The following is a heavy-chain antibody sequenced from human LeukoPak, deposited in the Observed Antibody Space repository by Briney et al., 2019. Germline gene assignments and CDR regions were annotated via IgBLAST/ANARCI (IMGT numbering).Heavy chain of an antibody. CDR1: GFTFSSYA. J-gene: IGHJ3*02. CDR3: AKLHKRAYSSNWYPDVFDI. CDR2: ISGSGGST. D-gene: IGHD6-13*01. V-gene: IGHV3-23*01. Sequence: GGSLRLSCAASGFTFSSYAMSWVRQAPGKGLEWVSAISGSGGSTYYADSVMGRFTISRDNSKNTLYLQMNSLRAEDTAVYYCAKLHKRAYSSNWYPDVFDIWGQGTMVTVSS.